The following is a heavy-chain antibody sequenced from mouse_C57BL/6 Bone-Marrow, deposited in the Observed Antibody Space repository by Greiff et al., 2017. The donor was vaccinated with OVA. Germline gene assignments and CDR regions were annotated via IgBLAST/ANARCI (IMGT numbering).Heavy chain of an antibody. Sequence: QVQLQQSGAEVVRPGASVKLSCKASGCTFTDHYINWVKQRPGQGLEWIARIYPGSGNTYYNEKFKGKATLTAEKSSNTAYMQLSSLTSEDSAVYFCARDDGYFFEYWGQGTTLTVSS. D-gene: IGHD2-3*01. J-gene: IGHJ2*01. V-gene: IGHV1-76*01. CDR1: GCTFTDHY. CDR2: IYPGSGNT. CDR3: ARDDGYFFEY.